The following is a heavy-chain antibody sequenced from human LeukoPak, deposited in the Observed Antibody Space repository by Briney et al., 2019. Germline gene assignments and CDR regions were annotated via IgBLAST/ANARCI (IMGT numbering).Heavy chain of an antibody. Sequence: GASLQISYEVYGSSFTTYWIGWVRPMPGKALEWMGIIYPGDSDTRYSPSFQGQVTISGDKSISTAYLQWSSLKASDTAMYYCARRGYSYGWSLDFWGQGTLVTVSS. D-gene: IGHD5-18*01. CDR1: GSSFTTYW. CDR3: ARRGYSYGWSLDF. V-gene: IGHV5-51*01. J-gene: IGHJ4*02. CDR2: IYPGDSDT.